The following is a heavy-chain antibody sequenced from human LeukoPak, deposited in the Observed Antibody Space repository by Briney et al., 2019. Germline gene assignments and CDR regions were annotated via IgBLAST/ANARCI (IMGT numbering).Heavy chain of an antibody. CDR3: ARGGGGNSDFLTTYTGASLSFDY. Sequence: GGSLRLSCAASGFTFSSYWMHWVRQAPGKGLVWISRINSDGSSTTYADSVKGRFTISRDSSKNTLYLQMNRLGAEDTAVYYCARGGGGNSDFLTTYTGASLSFDYWGQGALVTVSS. J-gene: IGHJ4*02. CDR2: INSDGSST. D-gene: IGHD3-9*01. CDR1: GFTFSSYW. V-gene: IGHV3-74*01.